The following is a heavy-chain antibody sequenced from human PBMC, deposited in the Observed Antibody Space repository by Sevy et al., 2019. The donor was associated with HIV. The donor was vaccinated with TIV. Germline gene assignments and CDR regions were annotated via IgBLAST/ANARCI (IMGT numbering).Heavy chain of an antibody. D-gene: IGHD6-19*01. CDR1: GFTLDDFA. CDR2: LNWDSGSV. V-gene: IGHV3-9*01. Sequence: GGSLRLSCAASGFTLDDFAMHWVRQVPGKGLEWVSGLNWDSGSVAYADSGKGRFTISRDNAKNALFLQMNSLRAEDTALYYCAKDIGATGIAVVANWGQGIQVTVSS. CDR3: AKDIGATGIAVVAN. J-gene: IGHJ4*02.